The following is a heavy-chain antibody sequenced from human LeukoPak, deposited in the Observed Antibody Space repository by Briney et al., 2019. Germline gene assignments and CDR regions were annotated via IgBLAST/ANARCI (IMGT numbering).Heavy chain of an antibody. D-gene: IGHD4-17*01. V-gene: IGHV3-74*03. CDR1: GFTFSRDW. CDR2: ISDDGSIT. CDR3: ARQWTAYGDYIWPVDY. J-gene: IGHJ4*02. Sequence: PGGSLRLSCAASGFTFSRDWMHWVRQAPGKGLVWVSRISDDGSITTYADSVQGRFTISRDNAKSTVFLQMNSLRVEDTAVYYCARQWTAYGDYIWPVDYWGQGTLVTVSS.